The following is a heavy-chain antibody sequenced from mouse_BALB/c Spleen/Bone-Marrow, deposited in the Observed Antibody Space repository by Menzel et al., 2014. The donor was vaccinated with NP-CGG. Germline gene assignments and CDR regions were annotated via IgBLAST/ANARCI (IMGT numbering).Heavy chain of an antibody. CDR1: EYEFPSHD. CDR3: ARHGDYYGSSLFAY. J-gene: IGHJ3*01. D-gene: IGHD1-1*01. CDR2: INSDGGST. V-gene: IGHV5-2*01. Sequence: EVQLVESGGGLVQPGESLKLSCESNEYEFPSHDMSWVRKTPEKRLELVAAINSDGGSTYYPDTMERRFIISRDNSKETLYLQMSSLRSEDTAFYYCARHGDYYGSSLFAYWGQGTLVTVSA.